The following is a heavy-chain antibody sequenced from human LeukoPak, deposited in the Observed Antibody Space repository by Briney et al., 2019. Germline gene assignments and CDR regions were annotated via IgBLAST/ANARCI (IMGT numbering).Heavy chain of an antibody. CDR1: GFTFSSDS. CDR3: ARPGKEWVVINWFDT. V-gene: IGHV3-21*01. D-gene: IGHD6-19*01. J-gene: IGHJ5*02. CDR2: ISSSSSYI. Sequence: PGRSLRLSCAASGFTFSSDSINWVRQAPGRGLEWVSSISSSSSYIYYADSVKGRFTITRDNAKNSLYLQMNSLRAEDTAVYYCARPGKEWVVINWFDTWGQGTLVTVSS.